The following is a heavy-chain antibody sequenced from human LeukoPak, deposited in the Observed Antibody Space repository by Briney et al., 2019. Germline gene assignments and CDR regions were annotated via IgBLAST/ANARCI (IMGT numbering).Heavy chain of an antibody. Sequence: GGSLRLSCTVSGFTLSSYEMTWFRQAPGKGLEWVSSIGYGGADSHYADSVKGRFTISRDNSKNTLYLQLSSLRADDTAVYYCAKVQPSVRGVIIALFDYWGQGTLVTVSS. CDR3: AKVQPSVRGVIIALFDY. J-gene: IGHJ4*02. CDR2: IGYGGADS. CDR1: GFTLSSYE. V-gene: IGHV3-23*01. D-gene: IGHD3-10*01.